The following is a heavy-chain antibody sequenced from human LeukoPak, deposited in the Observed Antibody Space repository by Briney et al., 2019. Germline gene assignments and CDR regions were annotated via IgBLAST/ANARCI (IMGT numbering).Heavy chain of an antibody. CDR1: GFTFRNYG. CDR3: ARGVVGVKPLDY. CDR2: ISYDGSNK. V-gene: IGHV3-30*03. J-gene: IGHJ4*02. D-gene: IGHD3-10*01. Sequence: PGGSLRLSCAASGFTFRNYGMHWVRQAPGKGLEWVAVISYDGSNKYYTDSVKGRFTISRDNSENTLYLQMNSLRAEDTAVYYCARGVVGVKPLDYWGQGTLVTVSS.